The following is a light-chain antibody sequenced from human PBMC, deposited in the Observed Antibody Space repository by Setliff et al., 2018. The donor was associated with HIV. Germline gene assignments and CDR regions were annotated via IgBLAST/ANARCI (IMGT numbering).Light chain of an antibody. CDR1: QSVLYSSDNLNY. Sequence: DIVMTQPPDSLAVSLGERATINCKSSQSVLYSSDNLNYLAWYQQKPGQPPKLLFYWASTRESGVPGRFSGSGSGTDFTLTISSLQAEDVAVYYCQQYYGTPPYTFGQGTKVDIK. V-gene: IGKV4-1*01. CDR3: QQYYGTPPYT. CDR2: WAS. J-gene: IGKJ2*01.